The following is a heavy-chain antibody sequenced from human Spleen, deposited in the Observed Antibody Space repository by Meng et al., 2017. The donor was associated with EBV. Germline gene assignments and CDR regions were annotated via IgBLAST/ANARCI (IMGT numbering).Heavy chain of an antibody. Sequence: VQLVPSGAEVKGPGASVNVSCKASGYSFTDYYIHWVRQAPGQGLEWIGRINPHSGDTNYARKFQGRVTMTRDTSISTAYMDLTRLTSDDTAAYYCARAVSGGYDVNFDYWGQGSLVTVSS. CDR2: INPHSGDT. V-gene: IGHV1-2*06. D-gene: IGHD5-12*01. CDR3: ARAVSGGYDVNFDY. CDR1: GYSFTDYY. J-gene: IGHJ4*02.